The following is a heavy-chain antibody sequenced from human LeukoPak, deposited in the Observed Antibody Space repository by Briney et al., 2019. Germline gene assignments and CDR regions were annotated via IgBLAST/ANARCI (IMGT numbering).Heavy chain of an antibody. CDR1: GGSFSGYY. Sequence: SGTLSLTCAVYGGSFSGYYWSWIRQPPGKGLEWIGEINHSGSTNYNPSLKSRVTISVDTSKNQFSLMLSSVTAADTAVYYCARGSYGSGSYYSSYNWFDPWGQGTLVTVSS. CDR2: INHSGST. J-gene: IGHJ5*02. V-gene: IGHV4-34*01. D-gene: IGHD3-10*01. CDR3: ARGSYGSGSYYSSYNWFDP.